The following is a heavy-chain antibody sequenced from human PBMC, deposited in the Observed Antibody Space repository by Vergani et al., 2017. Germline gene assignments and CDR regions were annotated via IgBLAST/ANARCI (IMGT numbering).Heavy chain of an antibody. J-gene: IGHJ3*02. CDR3: ARDSGIVVACRRGDAFDI. CDR1: GGSISSYY. Sequence: QVQLQESGPGLVKPSETLSLTCTVSGGSISSYYWSWIRQPPGKGLEWIGYIYYSGSTNYNPSLKSRVTISVDTSKNQFSLKLSSVTAADTAVYYCARDSGIVVACRRGDAFDIWGQGTMVTVSS. D-gene: IGHD6-19*01. V-gene: IGHV4-59*01. CDR2: IYYSGST.